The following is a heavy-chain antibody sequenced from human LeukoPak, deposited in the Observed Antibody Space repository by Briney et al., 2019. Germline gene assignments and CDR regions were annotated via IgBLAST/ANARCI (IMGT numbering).Heavy chain of an antibody. CDR2: INHSGDT. V-gene: IGHV4-34*01. CDR1: GDYLSSYY. Sequence: SETLSLTCAAYGDYLSSYYWSWVRQPPGRGLEWIGEINHSGDTNYTPSLESRVTISVDTSQNQIYLKLGSVTVADTAVYYCASGRGGSIRNGMDVWGQGTTVTVSS. CDR3: ASGRGGSIRNGMDV. J-gene: IGHJ6*02. D-gene: IGHD3-10*01.